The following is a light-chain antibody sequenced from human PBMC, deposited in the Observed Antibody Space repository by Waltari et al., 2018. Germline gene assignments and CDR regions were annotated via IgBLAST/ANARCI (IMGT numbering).Light chain of an antibody. V-gene: IGKV2-28*01. CDR1: QSLLHSNGYTY. J-gene: IGKJ4*01. CDR3: MQVVETPLT. Sequence: EIVMTQSPLSLPVTLGEPASISCRSNQSLLHSNGYTYLDWYLQKPGQPPQLLIYLASKRASGVPDRFSGSGSGTEFTLKISRVEAEDVGVYYCMQVVETPLTFGGGTKVEI. CDR2: LAS.